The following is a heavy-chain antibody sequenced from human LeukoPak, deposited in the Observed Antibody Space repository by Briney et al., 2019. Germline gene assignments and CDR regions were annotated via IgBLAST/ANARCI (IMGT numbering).Heavy chain of an antibody. J-gene: IGHJ4*02. CDR2: ISSSSSYT. CDR1: GFTFSSYS. Sequence: GGSLRLSCAASGFTFSSYSMNWVRQAPGKGLEWVSSISSSSSYTYYADSVKGRFTISRDNAKNSLYLQMNSLRAEDTAVYYCARVSSGWYEGFDYWGQGTLVTVSS. CDR3: ARVSSGWYEGFDY. V-gene: IGHV3-21*01. D-gene: IGHD6-19*01.